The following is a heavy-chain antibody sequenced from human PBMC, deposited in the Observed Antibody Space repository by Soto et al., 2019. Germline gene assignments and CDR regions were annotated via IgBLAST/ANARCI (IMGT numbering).Heavy chain of an antibody. CDR2: ISAYNGNT. CDR3: ARKDYPVDY. Sequence: QVQLVQSGAEVKKPGASVKVSCKASGYTFTSYGISWVRQAPGQGLEWMGWISAYNGNTNYAQKPQXXXTXXTDPSTSTAYMELRSLRSDDTAVYYCARKDYPVDYWGQGTLVTVSS. J-gene: IGHJ4*02. CDR1: GYTFTSYG. D-gene: IGHD3-16*01. V-gene: IGHV1-18*01.